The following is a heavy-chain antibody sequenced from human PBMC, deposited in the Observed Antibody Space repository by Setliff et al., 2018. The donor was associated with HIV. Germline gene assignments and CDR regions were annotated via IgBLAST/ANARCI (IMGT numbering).Heavy chain of an antibody. V-gene: IGHV1-46*01. CDR1: GHSFTTYF. Sequence: GASVKVSCKASGHSFTTYFLHWVRQAPGQGLEWMGMINPSGGEPSYAQRFQGRGTMTRDTSTSTVYMELSSLRSDDTAVYYCARNGLPIGYSYDYGYYYYYMDVWGKGTTVTVSS. J-gene: IGHJ6*03. CDR3: ARNGLPIGYSYDYGYYYYYMDV. CDR2: INPSGGEP. D-gene: IGHD5-18*01.